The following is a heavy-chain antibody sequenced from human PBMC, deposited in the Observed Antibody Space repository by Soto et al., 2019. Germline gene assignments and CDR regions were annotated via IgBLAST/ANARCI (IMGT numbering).Heavy chain of an antibody. CDR3: ARAYKCNYL. Sequence: QITLKESGPTLVKPTQTLMLSCSFSGFSLDTTGVGVGWIRQAPGKGLEWLASIYWHDDKRYSPSLEDRLTISKDTSKNQVVLTMTSMDPVDTATYYCARAYKCNYLWGQGILVTVSS. CDR1: GFSLDTTGVG. CDR2: IYWHDDK. D-gene: IGHD3-16*01. J-gene: IGHJ4*02. V-gene: IGHV2-5*01.